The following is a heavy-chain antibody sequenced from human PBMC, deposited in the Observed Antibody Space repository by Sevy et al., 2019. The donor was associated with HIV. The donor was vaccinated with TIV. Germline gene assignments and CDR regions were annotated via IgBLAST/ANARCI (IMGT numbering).Heavy chain of an antibody. Sequence: SETLSLTCAVSNYSISSGYYWGWIRQPPGKGLEWIGNGYHGGSTYYNPSLQSRVTISLDTSKNHFSLRLRSVTAADTAVYYCARASGGDRLDHYGMDVWGQGTTVTVSS. CDR3: ARASGGDRLDHYGMDV. V-gene: IGHV4-38-2*01. CDR2: GYHGGST. J-gene: IGHJ6*02. D-gene: IGHD2-21*02. CDR1: NYSISSGYY.